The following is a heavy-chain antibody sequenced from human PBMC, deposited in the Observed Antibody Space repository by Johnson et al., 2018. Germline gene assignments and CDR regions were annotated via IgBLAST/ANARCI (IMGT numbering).Heavy chain of an antibody. CDR3: AKGGSNSIYYYYYMDV. CDR2: IKQDETEK. V-gene: IGHV3-7*01. J-gene: IGHJ6*03. D-gene: IGHD3-16*01. Sequence: EVQLVESGGGLVQPGGSLRLSCAASGFIFSNYYMSWVRQAPGKGLEWVANIKQDETEKYYVDSVKGRFTVSRDNAKNSLFLQMNSLRAEDTAVYYCAKGGSNSIYYYYYMDVWGKGTTVTVSS. CDR1: GFIFSNYY.